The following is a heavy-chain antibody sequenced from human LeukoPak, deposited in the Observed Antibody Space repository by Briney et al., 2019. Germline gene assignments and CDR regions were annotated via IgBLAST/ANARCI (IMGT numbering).Heavy chain of an antibody. CDR3: ARDTPLRLENWFDP. D-gene: IGHD1-1*01. CDR2: IITIFGTA. V-gene: IGHV1-69*13. CDR1: GGTFSSYA. J-gene: IGHJ5*02. Sequence: ASVKVSCKTSGGTFSSYAISWVRQAPGQGLEWMGGIITIFGTARYAQKFQGRVTITADESTTTAYMELSSLRSEDTAVYYCARDTPLRLENWFDPWGQGTLVTVSS.